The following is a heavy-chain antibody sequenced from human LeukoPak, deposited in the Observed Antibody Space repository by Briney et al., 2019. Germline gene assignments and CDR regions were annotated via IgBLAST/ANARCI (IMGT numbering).Heavy chain of an antibody. J-gene: IGHJ4*02. CDR3: ARETRSSSWSIKYYFGY. V-gene: IGHV4-39*07. D-gene: IGHD6-13*01. CDR2: IYYSGST. CDR1: GGSISSSSYH. Sequence: PSETLSLTCTVSGGSISSSSYHWGWIRQSPGKGLEWIGSIYYSGSTDYNPSLKSRVTISVDTSKNQFSLKLTSVTAADTAVYYCARETRSSSWSIKYYFGYWGQGTLVTVSS.